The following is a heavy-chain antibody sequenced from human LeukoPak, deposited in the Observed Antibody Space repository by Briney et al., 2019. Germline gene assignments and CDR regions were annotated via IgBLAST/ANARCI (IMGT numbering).Heavy chain of an antibody. CDR2: INPNSGGT. CDR1: GYTFTGYY. J-gene: IGHJ4*02. CDR3: ARGAGYSTSSGDY. V-gene: IGHV1-2*02. Sequence: GASVKVSCKASGYTFTGYYMHWVRQAPGQGLEWMGWINPNSGGTNYAQKFQGRVTVTRDTSISTGYMELRSLRYDDTAVYYCARGAGYSTSSGDYWGQGTLVTVSS. D-gene: IGHD6-6*01.